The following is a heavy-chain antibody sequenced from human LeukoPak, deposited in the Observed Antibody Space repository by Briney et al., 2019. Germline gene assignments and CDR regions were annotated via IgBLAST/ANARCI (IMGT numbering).Heavy chain of an antibody. CDR2: VYYSGST. Sequence: SETLSLTCTVSGYSISSGYYWGWIRQTPGKGLEWIGYVYYSGSTNYNPSLRSRVTISVDTSKKKFSLKLSSVTAPDTAVYYCARSKSGYSYGTWGQGTLVTVSS. V-gene: IGHV4-38-2*02. CDR1: GYSISSGYY. CDR3: ARSKSGYSYGT. J-gene: IGHJ5*02. D-gene: IGHD5-18*01.